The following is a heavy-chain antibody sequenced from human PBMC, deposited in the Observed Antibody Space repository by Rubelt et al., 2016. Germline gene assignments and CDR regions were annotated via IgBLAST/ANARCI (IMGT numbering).Heavy chain of an antibody. CDR2: VSGSGGIT. Sequence: GGSLRLSCAASGLTFSTYAMNWVRQAPGKGLEWVSVVSGSGGITYYADSVKGRCTISRDNSKNTLYLQMNSLRAEDTAVYYCARDYPYWYFDLWGRGTLVTISS. CDR1: GLTFSTYA. V-gene: IGHV3-23*01. J-gene: IGHJ2*01. CDR3: ARDYPYWYFDL.